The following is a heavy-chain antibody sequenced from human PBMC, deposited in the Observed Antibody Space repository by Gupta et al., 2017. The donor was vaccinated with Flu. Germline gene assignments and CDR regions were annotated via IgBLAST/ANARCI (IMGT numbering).Heavy chain of an antibody. V-gene: IGHV3-23*04. CDR1: GFTFSNYA. CDR2: INSGGSST. Sequence: VHLVESGRGLIQPGGSLRPSCPASGFTFSNYAMNWVRQAPGKGLGWVSSINSGGSSTNYADSVKGRFTISRDNAKNTLYLQMNRLRAEDTAGYYCAKGGCGYPLDVWGQGTPVTVSS. D-gene: IGHD6-25*01. CDR3: AKGGCGYPLDV. J-gene: IGHJ6*02.